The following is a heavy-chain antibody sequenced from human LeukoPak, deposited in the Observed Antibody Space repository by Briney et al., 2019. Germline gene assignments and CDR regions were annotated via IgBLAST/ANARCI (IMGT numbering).Heavy chain of an antibody. CDR1: GFNFNSNA. CDR3: AKLFESGTYNNFFHY. V-gene: IGHV3-23*01. J-gene: IGHJ4*02. D-gene: IGHD3-10*01. Sequence: GGSLRLSCATSGFNFNSNAMIWVRQAPGKGLECVSAITAPGDATYYADSVKGRFSISRDNSKNTLYLLLNSLRVEDTAIYYCAKLFESGTYNNFFHYWGQGTLVTVSS. CDR2: ITAPGDAT.